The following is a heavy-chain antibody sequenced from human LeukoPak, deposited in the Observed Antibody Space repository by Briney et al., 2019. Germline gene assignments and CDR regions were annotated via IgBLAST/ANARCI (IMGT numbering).Heavy chain of an antibody. V-gene: IGHV4-59*12. CDR1: GGSISSYY. D-gene: IGHD2-15*01. Sequence: SETLSLTCTVSGGSISSYYWSWIRQPPGKGLEWIGYIYYSGSTNYNPSLKSRVTISVDTSKNQFSLKLSSVTAADTAVYYCARGISRKSSPSAFDIWGQGTMVTVSS. CDR3: ARGISRKSSPSAFDI. CDR2: IYYSGST. J-gene: IGHJ3*02.